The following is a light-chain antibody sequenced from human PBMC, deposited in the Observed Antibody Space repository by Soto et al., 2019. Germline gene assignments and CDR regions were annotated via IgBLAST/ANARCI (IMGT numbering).Light chain of an antibody. Sequence: DVVMTQSPLSLPVTLGQRASISCRSSQSIIYSDGNAYLSWFQQRPGQSPRRLIYRTSNRDSGVPDRFSGSGSGTDFTLTINRVEAEDVGVYYCMQGTVWPPTFGRGTKVEIK. V-gene: IGKV2-30*01. J-gene: IGKJ1*01. CDR3: MQGTVWPPT. CDR1: QSIIYSDGNAY. CDR2: RTS.